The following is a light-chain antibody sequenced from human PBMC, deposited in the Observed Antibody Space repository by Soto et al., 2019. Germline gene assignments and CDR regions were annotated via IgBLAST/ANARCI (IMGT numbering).Light chain of an antibody. CDR2: GNS. CDR3: QSYDSSLSGVI. CDR1: SSNIGAGKD. Sequence: QSVLAQPPSVSGAPGQRVTISCTGSSSNIGAGKDVQWYQQLPGTAPKLLIYGNSNRPSGVPDRFSGSKSGTSASLAITGLQAEDEADYYCQSYDSSLSGVIFGGGTKLTVL. V-gene: IGLV1-40*01. J-gene: IGLJ2*01.